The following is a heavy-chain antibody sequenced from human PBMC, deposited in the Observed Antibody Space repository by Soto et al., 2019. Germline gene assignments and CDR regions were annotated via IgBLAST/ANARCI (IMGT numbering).Heavy chain of an antibody. CDR2: ISSSSSYI. J-gene: IGHJ6*02. CDR3: ARDRVYCSSTSGPNYYGLDV. V-gene: IGHV3-21*01. CDR1: DFTFGDTP. Sequence: SGGSLRLSCAASDFTFGDTPLNWVRQAPGKGLEWVSSISSSSSYIYYADSVKGRFTISRDNAKNSLYLQMNTLIDEDTAVYYCARDRVYCSSTSGPNYYGLDVWGQGTTVTVSS. D-gene: IGHD2-2*01.